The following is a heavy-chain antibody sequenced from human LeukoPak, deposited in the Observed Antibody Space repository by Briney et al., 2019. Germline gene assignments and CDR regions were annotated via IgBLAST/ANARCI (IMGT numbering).Heavy chain of an antibody. Sequence: GASVKVSCKASGYTFTSYYIHWVRQAPGQGLEWMGIINPSGGSTSYAQKFQGRVTITADESTSTAYMELSSLRSEDTAVYYCARVTYRYDYVWGDDPWGQGTLVTVSS. CDR2: INPSGGST. D-gene: IGHD3-16*01. CDR1: GYTFTSYY. CDR3: ARVTYRYDYVWGDDP. V-gene: IGHV1-46*01. J-gene: IGHJ5*02.